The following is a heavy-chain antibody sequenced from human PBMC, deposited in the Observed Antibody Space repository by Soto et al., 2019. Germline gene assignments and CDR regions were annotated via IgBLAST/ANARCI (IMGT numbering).Heavy chain of an antibody. V-gene: IGHV4-30-2*01. CDR2: IYHSGST. J-gene: IGHJ6*02. CDR3: ARVPVTIGYGMDV. D-gene: IGHD4-17*01. CDR1: GGSISSDTCS. Sequence: QLPLQESGSGLVKPSQTLSLTCAVSGGSISSDTCSWSWIRQPPGKGLEWIGYIYHSGSTDYNPSLKRRASISVDKSRNQFSLKLSSVSAADTAVYFCARVPVTIGYGMDVWDQGTTVTVSS.